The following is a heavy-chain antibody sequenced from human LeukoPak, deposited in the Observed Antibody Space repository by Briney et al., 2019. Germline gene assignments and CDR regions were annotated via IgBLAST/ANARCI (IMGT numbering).Heavy chain of an antibody. CDR3: EKDTGVYCGGDCYSMTFDY. CDR2: ISGSGGST. D-gene: IGHD2-21*01. J-gene: IGHJ4*02. Sequence: GGSLRLSCAASGFTFSSYAMSWVRQAPGKGLEWVSAISGSGGSTYYADSVKGRFTISRDNSKNTLYLQMNSLRAEDTAVYYCEKDTGVYCGGDCYSMTFDYWGQGTLVTVSS. CDR1: GFTFSSYA. V-gene: IGHV3-23*01.